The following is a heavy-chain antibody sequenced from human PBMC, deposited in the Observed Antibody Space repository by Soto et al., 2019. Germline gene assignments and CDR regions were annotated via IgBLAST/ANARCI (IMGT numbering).Heavy chain of an antibody. J-gene: IGHJ6*03. V-gene: IGHV3-74*01. Sequence: GGSLRLSCAASGFTFSSYWMHWVHQAPGKGLVWVSRINSDGSSTSYADSVKGRFTISRDNAKNTLYLQMNSLRAEDTAVYYCARGGIAAAGWTNYYYYYMDVWGKGTTVTV. CDR2: INSDGSST. CDR1: GFTFSSYW. D-gene: IGHD6-13*01. CDR3: ARGGIAAAGWTNYYYYYMDV.